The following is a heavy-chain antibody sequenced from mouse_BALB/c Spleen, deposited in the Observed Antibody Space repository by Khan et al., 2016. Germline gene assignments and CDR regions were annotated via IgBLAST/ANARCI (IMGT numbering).Heavy chain of an antibody. CDR2: INPSTGYT. V-gene: IGHV1-7*01. CDR3: ASPYGYDAWFAY. CDR1: GYTFTSYW. D-gene: IGHD2-2*01. J-gene: IGHJ3*01. Sequence: QVQLQQSGAELAKPGASVKMSCKASGYTFTSYWMHWVKQRPGQGLEWIGYINPSTGYTEYNQKFKDKATLTADKSSSTAYMQLSSLTSEDSAVYYCASPYGYDAWFAYWGQGTLVTVSA.